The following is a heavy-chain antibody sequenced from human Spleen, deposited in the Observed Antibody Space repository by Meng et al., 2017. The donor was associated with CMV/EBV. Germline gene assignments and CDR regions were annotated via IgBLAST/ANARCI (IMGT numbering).Heavy chain of an antibody. D-gene: IGHD3-9*01. CDR3: ARAQDYDLLTGFYNSYYYYGMDV. J-gene: IGHJ6*02. Sequence: GGSLRLSCVASGFTFGTYTLNWVRQAPGKGLEWVSSISSNGKYIKYADSVKGRLTVSRDNAKSSLYLQMNRLRVEDTAVYYCARAQDYDLLTGFYNSYYYYGMDVWGQGTTVTVSS. CDR1: GFTFGTYT. V-gene: IGHV3-21*06. CDR2: ISSNGKYI.